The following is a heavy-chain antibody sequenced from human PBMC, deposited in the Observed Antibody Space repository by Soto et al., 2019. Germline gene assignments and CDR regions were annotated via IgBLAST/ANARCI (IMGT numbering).Heavy chain of an antibody. D-gene: IGHD3-22*01. Sequence: QVQLVQSGAEVKKPGASVKVSCKASGYTFTSYGISWVRQAPGQGLEWMGWISAYNGNANYAQKLQGRVTMTTDTSTSTAYMELRSLRSDDTAVYYCARRGSNDYDSSGYYSLDYWGQGTLVTVSS. V-gene: IGHV1-18*04. CDR1: GYTFTSYG. CDR2: ISAYNGNA. J-gene: IGHJ4*02. CDR3: ARRGSNDYDSSGYYSLDY.